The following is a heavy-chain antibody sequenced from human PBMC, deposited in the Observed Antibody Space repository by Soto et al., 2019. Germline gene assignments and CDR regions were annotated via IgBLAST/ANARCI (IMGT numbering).Heavy chain of an antibody. V-gene: IGHV1-58*01. CDR2: IVVGSGNT. J-gene: IGHJ6*02. D-gene: IGHD2-2*01. Sequence: SVTLYCTASGFTFTSSAVQWVRQARGQRLEWIGWIVVGSGNTNYAQKFQERVTITRDMSTSTAYMELSSLRSEDTAVYYCAADPSLLGYCSSTSCYYYGMDVWGQGTTVTVSS. CDR3: AADPSLLGYCSSTSCYYYGMDV. CDR1: GFTFTSSA.